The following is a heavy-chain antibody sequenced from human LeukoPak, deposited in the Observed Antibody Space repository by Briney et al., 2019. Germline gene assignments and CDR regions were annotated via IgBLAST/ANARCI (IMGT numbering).Heavy chain of an antibody. Sequence: GGSLRLSCAGSGITFSTYCMNWVRQAPGRGLEWVSYISLSSSAIYYADSVKGRFTISRDNAKNSLFLQMNSLRAEDTAVYYCARGTHYFDYWGQGTLVTVSS. D-gene: IGHD1-1*01. J-gene: IGHJ4*02. V-gene: IGHV3-48*01. CDR3: ARGTHYFDY. CDR2: ISLSSSAI. CDR1: GITFSTYC.